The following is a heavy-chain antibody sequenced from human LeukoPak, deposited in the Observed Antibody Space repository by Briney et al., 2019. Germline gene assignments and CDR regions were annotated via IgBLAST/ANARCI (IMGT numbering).Heavy chain of an antibody. CDR3: VRLRRNSDTSGYYYYYDF. V-gene: IGHV3-21*01. D-gene: IGHD3-22*01. Sequence: GSLRLSCAASGYTFSSFSINCVRRAPGEGLECVSSISVRSNYIYYADSVRGRFTISRDEARDSLYLQMNSLRAEDTAVYYCVRLRRNSDTSGYYYYYDFWGQGTLVTVSS. CDR2: ISVRSNYI. J-gene: IGHJ4*02. CDR1: GYTFSSFS.